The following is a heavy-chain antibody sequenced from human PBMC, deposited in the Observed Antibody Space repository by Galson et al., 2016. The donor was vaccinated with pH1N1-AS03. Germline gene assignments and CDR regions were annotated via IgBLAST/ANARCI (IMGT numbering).Heavy chain of an antibody. Sequence: PALVKPTQTPTLTCTFSGFSLTTSDMRVNWIRQPPGKAPEWLARIDWDDDKIYSPSLRTRLSISKDTSKNQVALTLTNVDPMDTATYYCARNRHGGDAFDFWGQGTMVTVTS. CDR2: IDWDDDK. CDR1: GFSLTTSDMR. J-gene: IGHJ3*01. CDR3: ARNRHGGDAFDF. V-gene: IGHV2-70*04.